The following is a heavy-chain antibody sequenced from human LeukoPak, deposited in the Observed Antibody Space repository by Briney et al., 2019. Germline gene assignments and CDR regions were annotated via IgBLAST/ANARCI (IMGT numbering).Heavy chain of an antibody. V-gene: IGHV3-53*01. J-gene: IGHJ4*02. Sequence: PGGSLRLSCAASGFTVSSNYRSWVRQAPGKGLEWVGVIDSGGRTYYTDSVKGRFTISKDNSKHTLYLQMNSLRVEDTAVYYCARTKVGTTTDYFDYWGQGTLVTVSS. CDR2: IDSGGRT. CDR3: ARTKVGTTTDYFDY. D-gene: IGHD1-26*01. CDR1: GFTVSSNY.